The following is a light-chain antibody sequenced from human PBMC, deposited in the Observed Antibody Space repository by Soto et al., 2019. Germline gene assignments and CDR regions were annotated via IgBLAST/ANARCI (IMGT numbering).Light chain of an antibody. Sequence: QLVLTQSPSASASLGASVKLTCTLNSGHSSNAIAWHQQQPDKGPRYLMKVNSDGSHTKGDGIPDRFSVSSSGAERYLIISNLQSEDEADYYCQTWVTGTGGVFGGGTKLTVL. J-gene: IGLJ2*01. CDR3: QTWVTGTGGV. CDR2: VNSDGSH. V-gene: IGLV4-69*01. CDR1: SGHSSNA.